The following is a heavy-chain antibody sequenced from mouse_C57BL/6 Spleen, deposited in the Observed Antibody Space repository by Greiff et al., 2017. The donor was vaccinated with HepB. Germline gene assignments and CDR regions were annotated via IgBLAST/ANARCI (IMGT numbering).Heavy chain of an antibody. Sequence: QVQLQQPGAELVKPGASVKMSCKASGYTFTSYWITWVKQRPGQGLEWIGDIYPGSGSTNYNEKFKSKATLTVDTSSSTAYMQLSSLTSEDSAVYYCAREGYYGSRRDWYFDVWGTGTTVTVSS. V-gene: IGHV1-55*01. CDR2: IYPGSGST. CDR3: AREGYYGSRRDWYFDV. CDR1: GYTFTSYW. J-gene: IGHJ1*03. D-gene: IGHD1-1*01.